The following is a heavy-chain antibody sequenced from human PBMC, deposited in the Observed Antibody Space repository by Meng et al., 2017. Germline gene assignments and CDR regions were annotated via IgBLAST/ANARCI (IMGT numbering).Heavy chain of an antibody. CDR3: ARENPDSYNWFDP. Sequence: SETLSLTCAVSGYSISSGYYCGWIRQPPGKGLEWIGSIYHSGSTYYNPSLKSRVTISVDTSKNQFSLKLSSVTAADTAVYYCARENPDSYNWFDPWGQGTLVTVSS. J-gene: IGHJ5*02. V-gene: IGHV4-38-2*02. CDR2: IYHSGST. CDR1: GYSISSGYY. D-gene: IGHD3-22*01.